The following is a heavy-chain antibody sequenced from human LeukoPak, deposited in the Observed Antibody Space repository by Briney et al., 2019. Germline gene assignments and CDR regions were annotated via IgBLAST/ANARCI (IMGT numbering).Heavy chain of an antibody. CDR3: AKSDCSGGSCQYYFDY. J-gene: IGHJ4*02. V-gene: IGHV3-23*01. D-gene: IGHD2-15*01. Sequence: GGSLRLSCAASGFTFSSYAMSWVRQAPGKGLEWVSAISGSGGSTYYADSVKGRFTISRDNSKNTLYLQMNSLRAKDTAVYYCAKSDCSGGSCQYYFDYWGQGTLVTVSS. CDR2: ISGSGGST. CDR1: GFTFSSYA.